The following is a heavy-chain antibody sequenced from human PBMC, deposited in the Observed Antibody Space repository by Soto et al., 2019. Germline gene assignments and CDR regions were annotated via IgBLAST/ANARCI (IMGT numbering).Heavy chain of an antibody. D-gene: IGHD5-12*01. J-gene: IGHJ4*02. Sequence: QVQLMQSGAEVKKPGASVKVSCKASGYTFNNYMINWVRQAPGQGPECMGWISVDNGNTNYAQKFQSRVTMTTAASTSAAYIELRSLRSDDTAVYYCARNSGYYDYWGQGSLVTVSS. CDR2: ISVDNGNT. CDR1: GYTFNNYM. V-gene: IGHV1-18*01. CDR3: ARNSGYYDY.